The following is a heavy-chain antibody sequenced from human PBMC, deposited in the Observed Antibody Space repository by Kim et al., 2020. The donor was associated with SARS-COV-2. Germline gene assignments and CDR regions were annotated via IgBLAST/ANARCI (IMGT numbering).Heavy chain of an antibody. D-gene: IGHD5-18*01. CDR1: GFTFSSYG. CDR2: IWYDGINN. V-gene: IGHV3-33*01. Sequence: GGSLRLSCAASGFTFSSYGIHWVRQAPGKGLEWVAVIWYDGINNHYVDSVKGRFTVSRDNPKKTVYLQMNSLRAEDTALYYCARWYWGDKARVPDYWGQGALVIVSS. J-gene: IGHJ4*02. CDR3: ARWYWGDKARVPDY.